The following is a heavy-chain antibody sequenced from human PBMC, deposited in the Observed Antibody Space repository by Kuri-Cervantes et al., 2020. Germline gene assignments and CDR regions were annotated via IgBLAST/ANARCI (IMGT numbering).Heavy chain of an antibody. V-gene: IGHV1-2*02. CDR1: GGTFSSYA. Sequence: ASVKVSCKASGGTFSSYAISWVRQAPGQGLEWMGWINPNSGGTNYAQKFQGRVTMTRDTSISTAYMELSRLRSDDTAVYYCARPYDLLTGYYYDAFDIWGQGTMVTVSS. D-gene: IGHD3-9*01. J-gene: IGHJ3*02. CDR3: ARPYDLLTGYYYDAFDI. CDR2: INPNSGGT.